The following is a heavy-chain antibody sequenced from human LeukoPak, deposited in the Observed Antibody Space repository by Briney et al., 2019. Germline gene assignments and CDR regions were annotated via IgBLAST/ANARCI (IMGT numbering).Heavy chain of an antibody. Sequence: SETLSLTCAVSGASISSSHWWSWVRQSPGKGLEWIGEMFHSGSYNYNPSLKSRVTISLDKSRNQFFLKLTSVTTADTALYYCARDYYDSNGYYRFFDYWGQGTLVTVSS. CDR1: GASISSSHW. D-gene: IGHD3-22*01. CDR2: MFHSGSY. V-gene: IGHV4-4*02. CDR3: ARDYYDSNGYYRFFDY. J-gene: IGHJ4*02.